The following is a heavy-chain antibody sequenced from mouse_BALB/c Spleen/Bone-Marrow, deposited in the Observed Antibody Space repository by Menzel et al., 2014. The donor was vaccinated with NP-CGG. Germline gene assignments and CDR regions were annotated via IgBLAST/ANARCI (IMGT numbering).Heavy chain of an antibody. CDR2: INPSNGGT. D-gene: IGHD3-2*01. J-gene: IGHJ3*01. V-gene: IGHV1S81*02. CDR1: RYTFTIYY. CDR3: TRNGPDSSGYPAWFAY. Sequence: QVQLQQSGAELVKPGASVKLSCKASRYTFTIYYMFWVKQRPGQGLEWIGEINPSNGGTNFNEKFKSKATLTVDKSSSTAYMLLSSLTSEDSAVYYCTRNGPDSSGYPAWFAYWGQGTLVTVSA.